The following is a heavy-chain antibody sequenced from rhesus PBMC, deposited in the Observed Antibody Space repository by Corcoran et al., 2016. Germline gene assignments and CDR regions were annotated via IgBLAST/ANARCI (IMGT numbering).Heavy chain of an antibody. V-gene: IGHV4S14*01. J-gene: IGHJ4*01. D-gene: IGHD4-23*01. CDR2: IYGRGGSN. Sequence: QVQLQESGPGLVKPSETLSLTCAVSGGSISGYYYWSWIRQPPGKGLEWIGSIYGRGGSNSLNPSSEGRVTLSVDTSKNQASLKLGAVTTADTAVYYCARYSNYAVYYFDYWGQGVLGTVSS. CDR1: GGSISGYYY. CDR3: ARYSNYAVYYFDY.